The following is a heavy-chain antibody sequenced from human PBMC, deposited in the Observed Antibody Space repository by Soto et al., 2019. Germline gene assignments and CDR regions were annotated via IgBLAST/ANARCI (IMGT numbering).Heavy chain of an antibody. Sequence: SGPTLVNPTETLTLTCTVSGFSLSKARMSVSWIRQPPGKALEWLAHIFWNDERSYNTSLKSRLTISRDTSKSQVVLTMTNVDPVDTGTYFCARALREELPIYYFDSWGQGTLVTVSS. CDR2: IFWNDER. D-gene: IGHD1-7*01. CDR1: GFSLSKARMS. J-gene: IGHJ4*02. CDR3: ARALREELPIYYFDS. V-gene: IGHV2-26*01.